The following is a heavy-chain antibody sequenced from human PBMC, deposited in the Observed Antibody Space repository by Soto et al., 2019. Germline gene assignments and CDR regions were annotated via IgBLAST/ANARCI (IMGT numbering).Heavy chain of an antibody. CDR1: GYTFTSYA. CDR3: ARWQGLRGYCSGGSCRLDAFDI. CDR2: INAGNGNT. V-gene: IGHV1-3*01. Sequence: QVPLVQSGAEVKKPGASVKVSCKASGYTFTSYAMHWVRQAPGQRLEWMGWINAGNGNTKYSQKFQGRVTITRDTSASTAYMELSSLRSEDTAVYYCARWQGLRGYCSGGSCRLDAFDIWGQGTMVTVSS. J-gene: IGHJ3*02. D-gene: IGHD2-15*01.